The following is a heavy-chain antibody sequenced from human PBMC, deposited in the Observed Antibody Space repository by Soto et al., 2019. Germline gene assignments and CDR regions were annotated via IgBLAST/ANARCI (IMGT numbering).Heavy chain of an antibody. CDR3: AKGNGSDWSSWFDP. CDR2: INWNGDST. V-gene: IGHV3-20*04. Sequence: GGSLRLSCAASGFIVSNNAMSWVRQAPGKGLEWVSGINWNGDSTGYADSVKGRFTISRDNAKKLLYLEMNSLRAEDTAVYYCAKGNGSDWSSWFDPWGQGTPVTVSS. D-gene: IGHD3-9*01. J-gene: IGHJ5*02. CDR1: GFIVSNNA.